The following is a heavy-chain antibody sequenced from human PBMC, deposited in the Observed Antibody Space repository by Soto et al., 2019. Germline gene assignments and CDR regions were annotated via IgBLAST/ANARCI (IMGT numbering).Heavy chain of an antibody. J-gene: IGHJ5*02. CDR2: ISSSSSYT. CDR3: ARVIAARPHNRFDP. V-gene: IGHV3-11*06. CDR1: GFTFSDYY. D-gene: IGHD6-6*01. Sequence: GGSLRLSCAASGFTFSDYYMSWIRQAPGKGLEWVSYISSSSSYTNYADSVKGRFTISRDNAKNSLYLQMNSLRAEDTAVYYCARVIAARPHNRFDPWGQGTLVTVSS.